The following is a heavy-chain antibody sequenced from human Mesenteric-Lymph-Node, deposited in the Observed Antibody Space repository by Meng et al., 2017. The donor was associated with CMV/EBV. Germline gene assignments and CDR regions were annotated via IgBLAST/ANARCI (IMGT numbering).Heavy chain of an antibody. CDR1: GFPFNKYA. V-gene: IGHV3-53*01. Sequence: GESLKISCAASGFPFNKYAIHWVRQAAGKGLEWVSVIYSGGSTYYADSVKGRFTISRDNSKNTLYLQMNSLRAEDTAVYYCARTVGATPFDYWGQGTLVTVSS. D-gene: IGHD1-26*01. J-gene: IGHJ4*02. CDR3: ARTVGATPFDY. CDR2: IYSGGST.